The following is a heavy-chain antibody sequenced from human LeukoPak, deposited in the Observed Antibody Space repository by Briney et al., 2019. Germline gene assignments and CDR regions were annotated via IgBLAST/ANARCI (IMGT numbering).Heavy chain of an antibody. CDR1: GFTFSDYA. CDR3: AKDHANTPVVTN. CDR2: ISGGSSGST. V-gene: IGHV3-23*01. J-gene: IGHJ4*02. Sequence: PGGSLRLSCAASGFTFSDYAMSWVRQAPGKGLEWLSVISGGSSGSTYYADSVTGRLTVSRDNSKNMVDLQMNNLRVDDTAIYYCAKDHANTPVVTNWGQGILVSVSS. D-gene: IGHD2-21*02.